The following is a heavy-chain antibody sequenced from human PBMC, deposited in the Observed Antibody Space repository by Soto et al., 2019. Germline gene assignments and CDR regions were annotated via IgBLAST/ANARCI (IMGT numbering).Heavy chain of an antibody. V-gene: IGHV3-15*01. D-gene: IGHD3-10*01. CDR1: GFTFSNAW. J-gene: IGHJ6*03. CDR3: TTADYYGSGSDRYYYYYMDV. CDR2: IKSKTNGGTT. Sequence: EVQLVESGGGWGKPGGSLGLSCAPSGFTFSNAWMSWVRQAPGKGLEWVGRIKSKTNGGTTDYAAPVKGRFTISRDDAKNTLYLQMNSLKTEDTAVYYCTTADYYGSGSDRYYYYYMDVWGKGTTVTVSS.